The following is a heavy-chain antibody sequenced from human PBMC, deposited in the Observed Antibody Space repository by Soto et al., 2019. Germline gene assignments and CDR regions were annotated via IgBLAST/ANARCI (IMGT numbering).Heavy chain of an antibody. CDR3: ARVSTVTTRGSRNNWFDP. CDR1: GGSISSYY. CDR2: IYYSGST. V-gene: IGHV4-59*08. Sequence: SETLSLTCTVSGGSISSYYWSWIRQPPGKGLEWIGYIYYSGSTNYNPSLKSRVTISVDTSKNQFSLKLSSVTAADTAVYYCARVSTVTTRGSRNNWFDPWGQGTLVTVSS. D-gene: IGHD4-17*01. J-gene: IGHJ5*02.